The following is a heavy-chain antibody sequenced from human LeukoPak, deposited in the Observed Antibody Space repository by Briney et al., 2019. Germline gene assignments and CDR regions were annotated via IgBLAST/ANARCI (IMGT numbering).Heavy chain of an antibody. Sequence: PSETLSLTWTVSGGSISSYHWSWIRQPAGKGLEWIGRIYNSGSTNYNPSLKSRVTMSVDTSENQFSLRLSSVTAADTAVYYCARVYSSGWYDYWGQGTLVTVSS. CDR3: ARVYSSGWYDY. D-gene: IGHD6-19*01. CDR2: IYNSGST. V-gene: IGHV4-4*07. J-gene: IGHJ4*02. CDR1: GGSISSYH.